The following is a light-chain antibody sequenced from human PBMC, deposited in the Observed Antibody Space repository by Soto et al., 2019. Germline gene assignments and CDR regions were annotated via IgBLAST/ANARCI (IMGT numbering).Light chain of an antibody. CDR3: CSYEGSYKRI. Sequence: QSALTQPRSVSGSPGQSVTISCTGTSSDVGGYDYVSWYQHHPGKAPKLMIYDVSKRPSGVPDRFSGSKSGNTASLTISGLQAEDEADYYCCSYEGSYKRIFGGGTKLTVL. CDR2: DVS. V-gene: IGLV2-11*01. J-gene: IGLJ2*01. CDR1: SSDVGGYDY.